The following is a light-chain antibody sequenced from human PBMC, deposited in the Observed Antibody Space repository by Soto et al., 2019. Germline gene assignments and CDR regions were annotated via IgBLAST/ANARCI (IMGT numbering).Light chain of an antibody. CDR1: HNDIGTYDY. Sequence: QSVLTQPTSVSGSPGQSITISCTGNHNDIGTYDYVSWYQQHPCRAPRLLIHGVTTRPSGISGRFSASKSGLTASLTISGLQPEDEADYYCSSFTSNRIYVFGPGTKLTVL. J-gene: IGLJ1*01. V-gene: IGLV2-14*03. CDR2: GVT. CDR3: SSFTSNRIYV.